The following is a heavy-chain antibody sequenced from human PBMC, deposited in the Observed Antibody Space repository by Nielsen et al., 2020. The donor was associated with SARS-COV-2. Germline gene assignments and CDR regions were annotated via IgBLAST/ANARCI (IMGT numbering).Heavy chain of an antibody. D-gene: IGHD6-13*01. J-gene: IGHJ4*02. CDR2: IYYSGST. Sequence: SETLSLTCIVSGGSISSYYWSWIRQPPGKGLEWIGYIYYSGSTNYNPSLKSRVTVSVDTSKNQFSLKLSSVTAADTAVYYCARASSSSSWYPFDYWGQGTLVTVSS. V-gene: IGHV4-59*08. CDR1: GGSISSYY. CDR3: ARASSSSSWYPFDY.